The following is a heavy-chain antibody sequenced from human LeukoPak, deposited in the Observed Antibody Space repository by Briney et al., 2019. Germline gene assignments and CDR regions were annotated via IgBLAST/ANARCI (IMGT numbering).Heavy chain of an antibody. Sequence: ASVNVCGEASGYTLSAYYIHWVAQAPGQGLEWMGWINPHSGGAVYAQGFQGRVTMTRDTSINTAYMELSTLISDETTVYYCARYRCKTSTSSEESEAFDIRGQVAVVTVSS. V-gene: IGHV1-2*02. CDR1: GYTLSAYY. D-gene: IGHD2-2*01. J-gene: IGHJ3*02. CDR2: INPHSGGA. CDR3: ARYRCKTSTSSEESEAFDI.